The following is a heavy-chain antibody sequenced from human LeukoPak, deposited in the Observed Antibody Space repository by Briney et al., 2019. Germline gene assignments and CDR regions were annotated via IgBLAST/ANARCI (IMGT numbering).Heavy chain of an antibody. Sequence: RASVKVSCKASGYTVTSYYMHWVRQAPGQGLEWMGIINPSGGSTSYAQKFQGRVTMTRDTSTSTVYMELSSLRSEDTAVYYCARDRGGYNFDYWGQGTLVTVSS. CDR1: GYTVTSYY. D-gene: IGHD5-24*01. CDR3: ARDRGGYNFDY. CDR2: INPSGGST. V-gene: IGHV1-46*01. J-gene: IGHJ4*02.